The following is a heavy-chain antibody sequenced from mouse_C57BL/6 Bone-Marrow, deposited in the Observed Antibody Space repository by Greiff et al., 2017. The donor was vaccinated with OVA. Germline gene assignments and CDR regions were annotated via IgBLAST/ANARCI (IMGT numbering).Heavy chain of an antibody. CDR3: TTITMVVATEAMDY. CDR2: IDPENGDT. CDR1: GFNIKDDY. Sequence: VQLKESGAELVRPGASVKLSCTASGFNIKDDYMHWVKQRPEQGLEWIGWIDPENGDTEYASKFQGKATITADTSSNTAYLQLSSLTSEDTAVYYCTTITMVVATEAMDYWGQGTSVTVSS. J-gene: IGHJ4*01. D-gene: IGHD1-1*01. V-gene: IGHV14-4*01.